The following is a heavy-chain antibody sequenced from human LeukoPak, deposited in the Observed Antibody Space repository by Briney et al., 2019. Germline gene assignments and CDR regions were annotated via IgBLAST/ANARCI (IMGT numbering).Heavy chain of an antibody. CDR1: GFTFSSYA. J-gene: IGHJ4*02. CDR3: ARTEAPNAPEDY. D-gene: IGHD1-14*01. Sequence: GGSLRLSCAASGFTFSSYAMSWVRQAPGKGLEWASYISSSSSTIYYADSVKGRFTISRDNAKNSLYLQMNSLRAEDTAVYYCARTEAPNAPEDYWGQGTLVTVSS. V-gene: IGHV3-48*04. CDR2: ISSSSSTI.